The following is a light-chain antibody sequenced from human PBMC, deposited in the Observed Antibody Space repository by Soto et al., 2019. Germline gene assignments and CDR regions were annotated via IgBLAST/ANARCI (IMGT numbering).Light chain of an antibody. CDR3: SSYTSSSTLVV. CDR1: SSDVGGYNY. J-gene: IGLJ2*01. V-gene: IGLV2-14*01. Sequence: QSVLTQPASVSGSPGQSITISCTGTSSDVGGYNYVSWYQPHPGKAPKLMIYDVSNRPSGFSNRFSGSKSGNTASRTISGLQAEDEADYYCSSYTSSSTLVVFGGGTKLTVL. CDR2: DVS.